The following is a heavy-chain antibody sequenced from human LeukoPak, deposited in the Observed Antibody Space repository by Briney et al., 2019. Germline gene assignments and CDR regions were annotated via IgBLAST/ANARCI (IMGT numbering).Heavy chain of an antibody. V-gene: IGHV1-2*02. J-gene: IGHJ4*02. D-gene: IGHD3-10*01. Sequence: ASVKVSCKASGYIFTGYYMHWVRQAPGQGLEWMGWINPNSGDTNYAQKFQGRVTMTRDTSISTAYMELSRLRSDDTAVYYCARAGSGASHFDYWGQGTLVTVSS. CDR1: GYIFTGYY. CDR3: ARAGSGASHFDY. CDR2: INPNSGDT.